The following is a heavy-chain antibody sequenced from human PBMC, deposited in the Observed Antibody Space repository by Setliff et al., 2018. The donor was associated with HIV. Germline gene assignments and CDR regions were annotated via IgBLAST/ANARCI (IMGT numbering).Heavy chain of an antibody. Sequence: PSETLSLTCTVSGDSVNDRSYFWGWIRQPPGKGLEWIGYIYYSGTTNYNPSLKSRVTISVDTSKNQFSLKLSSVTAADTAVYYCAREGSSGWPYYFDYWGQGTLVTVS. CDR2: IYYSGTT. J-gene: IGHJ4*02. D-gene: IGHD6-19*01. CDR1: GDSVNDRSYF. V-gene: IGHV4-61*01. CDR3: AREGSSGWPYYFDY.